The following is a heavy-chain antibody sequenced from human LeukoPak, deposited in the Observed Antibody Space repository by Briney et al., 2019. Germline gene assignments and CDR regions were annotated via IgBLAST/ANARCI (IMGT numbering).Heavy chain of an antibody. CDR1: GGSISSGGYY. D-gene: IGHD2-2*01. V-gene: IGHV4-31*03. CDR3: ARIVVVPAAKFDY. CDR2: IYYSGST. J-gene: IGHJ4*02. Sequence: SETLSLTCTVSGGSISSGGYYWSWIRQHPGKSLEWIGYIYYSGSTYYNPSLKSRVTISVDTSKNQFSLKLSSVTAADTAVYYCARIVVVPAAKFDYWGQGTLVTISS.